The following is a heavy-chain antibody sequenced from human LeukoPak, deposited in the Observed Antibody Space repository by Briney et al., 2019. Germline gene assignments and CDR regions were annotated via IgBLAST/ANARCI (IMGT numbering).Heavy chain of an antibody. J-gene: IGHJ4*02. D-gene: IGHD6-13*01. V-gene: IGHV3-23*01. CDR3: AKGAIPISSSWYFDY. CDR1: GFTFSSYA. Sequence: GGSLRLSCAASGFTFSSYAMSWVRQAPGKGLEWVSAISGSGGGTYYADSVKGRFTISRDNSKNTLYLQMNSLRAEDTAVYYCAKGAIPISSSWYFDYWGQGTLVTVSS. CDR2: ISGSGGGT.